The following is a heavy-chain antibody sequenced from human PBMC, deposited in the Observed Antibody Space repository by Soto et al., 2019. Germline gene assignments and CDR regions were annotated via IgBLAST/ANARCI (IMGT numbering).Heavy chain of an antibody. CDR3: ASSYGSGYRAFDY. V-gene: IGHV1-69*02. CDR2: IYPILSMS. Sequence: QVQLVQSGAEVKKPGSSVRVSCKASGDTFSFYSINWVRQAPGLGLEWMGRIYPILSMSNYAQRFQGRVTVTADKSTSTAYMELSSLRSEDTAMYYCASSYGSGYRAFDYWGQGALVTVSS. CDR1: GDTFSFYS. D-gene: IGHD3-10*01. J-gene: IGHJ4*02.